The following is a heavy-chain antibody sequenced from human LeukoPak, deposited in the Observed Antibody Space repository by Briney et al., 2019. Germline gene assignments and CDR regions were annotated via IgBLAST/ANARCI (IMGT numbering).Heavy chain of an antibody. CDR1: GGTFSSYA. V-gene: IGHV1-69*04. J-gene: IGHJ5*02. Sequence: SVKVSCKASGGTFSSYAISWVRQAPGQGLEWMGRIIPILGIANYAQKFQGRVTITADKSTSTAYMELSSLRSEETAVYYCAREGYCSGGSCYLIQNWFDPWGQGTLVTVSS. D-gene: IGHD2-15*01. CDR2: IIPILGIA. CDR3: AREGYCSGGSCYLIQNWFDP.